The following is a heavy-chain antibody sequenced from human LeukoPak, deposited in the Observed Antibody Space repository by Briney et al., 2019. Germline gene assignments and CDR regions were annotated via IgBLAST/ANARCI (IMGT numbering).Heavy chain of an antibody. Sequence: GGSLRLSCAAGGFMFRNYVMYWVRQAPGQGLEWVSVVSASGDSTNYADSVKGRFTISRDNSKNTVYLQMNSLRDEDTAVYYCAKDGSGSYFGSADIDYWGQGTLVTVSS. J-gene: IGHJ4*02. CDR3: AKDGSGSYFGSADIDY. D-gene: IGHD3-10*01. V-gene: IGHV3-23*01. CDR1: GFMFRNYV. CDR2: VSASGDST.